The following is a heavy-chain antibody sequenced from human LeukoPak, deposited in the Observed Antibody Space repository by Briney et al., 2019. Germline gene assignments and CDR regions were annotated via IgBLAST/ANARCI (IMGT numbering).Heavy chain of an antibody. CDR1: GYTFTNYA. Sequence: ASVKVSCKASGYTFTNYAMHWVRQAPGQRLEWMGWINAGNDNTKYSQKFQGRVTITRDTSASTAYMDLNSLISEDTAVYYCARVLVRGVMVLGYWGQGTLVTVSS. CDR3: ARVLVRGVMVLGY. V-gene: IGHV1-3*01. CDR2: INAGNDNT. D-gene: IGHD3-10*01. J-gene: IGHJ4*02.